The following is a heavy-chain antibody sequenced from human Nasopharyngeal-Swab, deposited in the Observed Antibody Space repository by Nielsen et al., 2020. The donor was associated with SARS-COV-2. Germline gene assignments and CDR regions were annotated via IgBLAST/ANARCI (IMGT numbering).Heavy chain of an antibody. Sequence: ASVKVSCKASGYTFTGHNMHWVRQAPGQGIEWMALFDPRGDSTSHAQKFQGRLTMTTDTATSTVYMELSSLRAEDAAVYYCARDSDNWAIDYWGQGTLVTVSP. CDR2: FDPRGDST. V-gene: IGHV1-46*01. D-gene: IGHD1-1*01. CDR1: GYTFTGHN. J-gene: IGHJ4*02. CDR3: ARDSDNWAIDY.